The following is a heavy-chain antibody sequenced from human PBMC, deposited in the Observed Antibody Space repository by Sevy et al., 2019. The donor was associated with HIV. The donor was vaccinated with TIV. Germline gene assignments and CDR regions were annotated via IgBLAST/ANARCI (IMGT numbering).Heavy chain of an antibody. CDR2: IIPIFGTA. CDR3: ARGLVSKDYGDYYYYGMDV. Sequence: ASVKVSCKASGGTFSSYAISWVRQAPGQGLEWMGWIIPIFGTANYAQKFQGRVTITADESTSTAYMELSSLRSEDTAVYYCARGLVSKDYGDYYYYGMDVWGQGTTVTVSS. J-gene: IGHJ6*02. V-gene: IGHV1-69*13. CDR1: GGTFSSYA. D-gene: IGHD4-17*01.